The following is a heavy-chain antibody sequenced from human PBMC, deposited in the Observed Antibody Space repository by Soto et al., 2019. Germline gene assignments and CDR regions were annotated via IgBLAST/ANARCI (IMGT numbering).Heavy chain of an antibody. CDR1: GFTFSNAW. J-gene: IGHJ6*02. CDR2: IKSKTDGGTT. V-gene: IGHV3-15*07. D-gene: IGHD6-13*01. Sequence: PGGSLRLSCAASGFTFSNAWMNWVRQAPGKGLEWVGRIKSKTDGGTTDYAAPVKGRFTISRDDSKNTLYLQMNSLKTEDTAVYYCTTTYSSSWYGYGMDVWGQGTAVTVSS. CDR3: TTTYSSSWYGYGMDV.